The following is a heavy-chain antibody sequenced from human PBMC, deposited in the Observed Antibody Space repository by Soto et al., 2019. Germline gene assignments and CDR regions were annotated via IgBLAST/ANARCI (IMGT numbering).Heavy chain of an antibody. V-gene: IGHV1-69*12. Sequence: QVQLVQSGAEVKKPGSSVKISCGAPGDTFNNFALSWVRQAPGLGLEWMGGIIPIFATPTYAQKFQDRVTFTADESTTTGYMELSSLRSDDTAVYYCARHLGADFRTWFFDLWGRGTLVTVSS. D-gene: IGHD4-4*01. CDR3: ARHLGADFRTWFFDL. J-gene: IGHJ2*01. CDR1: GDTFNNFA. CDR2: IIPIFATP.